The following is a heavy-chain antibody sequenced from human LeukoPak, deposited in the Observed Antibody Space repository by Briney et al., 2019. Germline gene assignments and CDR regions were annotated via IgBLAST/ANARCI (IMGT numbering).Heavy chain of an antibody. J-gene: IGHJ4*02. Sequence: SETLSLTCTVSGGSISSYYWNWIRQSPGKGLEWIGHIHYSGSTHYNPSLQSRVSISIDTSKNHFSLKLRSVTAVDTAVYYCARWGHFDTSGYFVVDYWGQGTLVTVSS. CDR2: IHYSGST. CDR1: GGSISSYY. D-gene: IGHD3-22*01. CDR3: ARWGHFDTSGYFVVDY. V-gene: IGHV4-59*01.